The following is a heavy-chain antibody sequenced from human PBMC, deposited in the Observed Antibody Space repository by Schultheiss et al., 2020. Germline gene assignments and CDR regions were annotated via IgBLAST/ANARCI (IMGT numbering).Heavy chain of an antibody. CDR2: ISYDGSNK. Sequence: GGSLRLSCAASGFTFSSYGMHWVRQAPGKGLEWVAVISYDGSNKYYADSVKGRFTISRDNSKNTLYLQMNSLRAEDTAVYYCARSGGNSLFDYWGQGTLVTVSS. CDR3: ARSGGNSLFDY. J-gene: IGHJ4*02. D-gene: IGHD4-23*01. V-gene: IGHV3-30*03. CDR1: GFTFSSYG.